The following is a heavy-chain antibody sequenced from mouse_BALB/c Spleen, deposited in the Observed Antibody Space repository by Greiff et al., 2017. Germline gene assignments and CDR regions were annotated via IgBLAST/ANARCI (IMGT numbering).Heavy chain of an antibody. CDR2: IYPGDGST. CDR3: ARGDGNYFDY. CDR1: GYTFTSYD. D-gene: IGHD2-1*01. V-gene: IGHV1S56*01. J-gene: IGHJ2*01. Sequence: VQLQQSGAELVKPGALVKISCKASGYTFTSYDINWVKQRPGQGLEWIGWIYPGDGSTKYNEKFKGKATLTADKSSSTAYMQLSSLTSENSAVYFCARGDGNYFDYWGQGTTLTVSS.